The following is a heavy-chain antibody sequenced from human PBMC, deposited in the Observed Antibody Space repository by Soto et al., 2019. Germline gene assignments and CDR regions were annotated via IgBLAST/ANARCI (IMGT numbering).Heavy chain of an antibody. J-gene: IGHJ3*02. V-gene: IGHV3-23*01. CDR1: GFTFSSYA. Sequence: EVQLLESGGGLVQPGGSLRLSCAASGFTFSSYAMSWVRQAPGKGLEWVSAISGSGGSTYYADSVKGRFTISRDNSNNPLYLQMNSLRAEDTAVYYCAKQQAVADDAFDIWGQGTMVTVSS. CDR3: AKQQAVADDAFDI. CDR2: ISGSGGST. D-gene: IGHD6-19*01.